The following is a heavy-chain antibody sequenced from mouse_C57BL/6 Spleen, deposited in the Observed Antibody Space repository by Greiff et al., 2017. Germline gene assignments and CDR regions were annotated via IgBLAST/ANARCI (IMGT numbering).Heavy chain of an antibody. J-gene: IGHJ3*01. CDR1: GFTFSDYG. CDR2: ISSCSSTI. CDR3: ARGDYYGSSYWFAY. Sequence: EVQGVESGGGLVKPGGSLKLSCAASGFTFSDYGMHWVRQAPEKGLEWVAYISSCSSTIYYADTVKGRFTISRDNAKNTLFLQMTSLRSEDTAMYYCARGDYYGSSYWFAYWGQGTLVTVSA. V-gene: IGHV5-17*01. D-gene: IGHD1-1*01.